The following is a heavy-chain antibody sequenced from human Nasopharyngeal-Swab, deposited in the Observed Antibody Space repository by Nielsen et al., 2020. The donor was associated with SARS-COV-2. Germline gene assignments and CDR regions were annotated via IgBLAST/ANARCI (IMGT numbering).Heavy chain of an antibody. CDR2: IIPIFGTA. D-gene: IGHD5-18*01. J-gene: IGHJ5*02. Sequence: SVKVSCKASGGTFSSYAISWVRQAPGQGLEWMGGIIPIFGTANYAQKFQGRVTITADESTSTAYMELSSLRSEDTAVYYCANTAMVISWFDPWGQGTLITVSS. V-gene: IGHV1-69*13. CDR3: ANTAMVISWFDP. CDR1: GGTFSSYA.